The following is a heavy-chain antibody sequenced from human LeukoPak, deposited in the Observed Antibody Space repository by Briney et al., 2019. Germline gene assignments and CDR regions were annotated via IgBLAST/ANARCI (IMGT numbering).Heavy chain of an antibody. CDR3: ARQGRYFDES. CDR1: GGSVSSGFYY. CDR2: IYYSGNT. V-gene: IGHV4-61*01. D-gene: IGHD3-9*01. J-gene: IGHJ4*02. Sequence: PSETLSLTCTVSGGSVSSGFYYWSWIRQPPGKGLEWIGYIYYSGNTSYNPSLKSRVSISVDTSKDKFSLKLTSVTAADTAVYYCARQGRYFDESWGQGTLVTVSS.